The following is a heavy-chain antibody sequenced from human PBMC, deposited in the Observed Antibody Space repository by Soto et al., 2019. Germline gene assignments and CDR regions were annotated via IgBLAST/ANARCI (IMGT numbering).Heavy chain of an antibody. J-gene: IGHJ4*02. Sequence: GGSLRLSCAASGFTFSSYAMSWVRQDPGKGLEWVSAISGSGGSTYYADSVKGRFTISRDNSKNTLYLQMNSLRAEDTAVYYCAKHIAVAGTGFDYWGQGTLVTVSS. V-gene: IGHV3-23*01. CDR2: ISGSGGST. CDR1: GFTFSSYA. D-gene: IGHD6-19*01. CDR3: AKHIAVAGTGFDY.